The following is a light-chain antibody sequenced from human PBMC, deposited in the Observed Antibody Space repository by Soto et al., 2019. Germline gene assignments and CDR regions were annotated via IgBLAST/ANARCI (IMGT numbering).Light chain of an antibody. CDR2: DIS. Sequence: QAVVTQAPSLTVSPGGTVTLTCGSSTGAVTSGHYPYWFQQKPGQAPRTMIYDISNKHSWTPARFSGSLLGGKAALTLSGGQPEDEADYYCLLSYSGAWVFGGGTKVTVL. J-gene: IGLJ3*02. CDR3: LLSYSGAWV. CDR1: TGAVTSGHY. V-gene: IGLV7-46*01.